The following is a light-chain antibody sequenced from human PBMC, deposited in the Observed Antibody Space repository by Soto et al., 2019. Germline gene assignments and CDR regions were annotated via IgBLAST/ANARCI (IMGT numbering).Light chain of an antibody. CDR3: TSYTSSTPFYV. J-gene: IGLJ1*01. CDR1: NRDFGNYNL. V-gene: IGLV2-14*02. CDR2: DVS. Sequence: QPAPTQPASGSGSPWQSIPISCNGNNRDFGNYNLVSWYQQHPGQAPQLIIYDVSNRPSGVSDRFSGSKSGNTASLTISGLQAEDEAEYYCTSYTSSTPFYVFGTGTKVTVL.